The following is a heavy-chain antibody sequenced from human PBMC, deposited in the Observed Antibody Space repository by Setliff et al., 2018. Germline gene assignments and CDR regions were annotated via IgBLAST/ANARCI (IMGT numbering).Heavy chain of an antibody. CDR3: ARDSWGPDY. Sequence: PGGSLRLSCAVFGFTFSSYAMSWVRQAPGKGLEWVSIISGDGSFRGYEDSVKGRFTISRDNAKNTLYLQMNSLRAEDTAVYYCARDSWGPDYWGQGTLVTVSS. CDR1: GFTFSSYA. J-gene: IGHJ4*02. D-gene: IGHD3-16*01. V-gene: IGHV3-23*01. CDR2: ISGDGSFR.